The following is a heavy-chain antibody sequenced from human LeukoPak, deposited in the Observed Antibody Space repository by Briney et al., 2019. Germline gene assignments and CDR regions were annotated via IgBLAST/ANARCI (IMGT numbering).Heavy chain of an antibody. J-gene: IGHJ4*02. V-gene: IGHV3-23*01. CDR1: GFTFSSYA. CDR2: ISGSGGST. Sequence: GGSLRLSCAASGFTFSSYAMSWVRQAPGKGLEWVSAISGSGGSTYYADSVKGRFTISRDNSKNTLYLQMNGLRADDTAVYYCARQQDTTNPGYWGQGTLVTVSS. CDR3: ARQQDTTNPGY. D-gene: IGHD5-18*01.